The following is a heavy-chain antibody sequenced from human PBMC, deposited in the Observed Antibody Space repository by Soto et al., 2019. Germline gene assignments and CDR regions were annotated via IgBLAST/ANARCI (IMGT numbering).Heavy chain of an antibody. Sequence: QVQLVQSGSEVKRPGASVRVSCKASGYTFTSYSIIWVRQAPGQGLEWIGEMSAYSGSTDYARKLQDRVTMTADTPTTTAHMELRGLISADTAVDFCAFIDGLEGTECWGQGTLVIVSS. V-gene: IGHV1-18*01. CDR1: GYTFTSYS. D-gene: IGHD2-21*02. CDR3: AFIDGLEGTEC. CDR2: MSAYSGST. J-gene: IGHJ4*02.